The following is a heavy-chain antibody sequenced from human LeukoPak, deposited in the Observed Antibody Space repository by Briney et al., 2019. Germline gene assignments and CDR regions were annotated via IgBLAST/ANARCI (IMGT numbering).Heavy chain of an antibody. CDR2: INPNSGGT. CDR1: GYTFTGYY. J-gene: IGHJ4*02. V-gene: IGHV1-2*02. CDR3: ARDPWGPGIAAAEAQ. D-gene: IGHD6-13*01. Sequence: ASVKVSCKASGYTFTGYYMHWVRQAPGQGLEWMGWINPNSGGTNYAQKFQGRVTMTRDTSISTAYMELSRLRSDDTAVYYCARDPWGPGIAAAEAQWGQGTLVTVSS.